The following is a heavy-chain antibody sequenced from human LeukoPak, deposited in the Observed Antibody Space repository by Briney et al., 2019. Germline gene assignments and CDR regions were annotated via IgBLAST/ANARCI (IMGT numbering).Heavy chain of an antibody. CDR2: IYYSGST. CDR3: ARRGYYSDSSGYYYYFDY. V-gene: IGHV4-39*01. D-gene: IGHD3-22*01. Sequence: SETLSLTCTVSGGSISSSSHYWGWIRQPPGKGLEWIGSIYYSGSTYYNPFLKSRVTISVDTSKNQFSLKLTSVTAADTAVYYCARRGYYSDSSGYYYYFDYWGQGTLVTVSS. CDR1: GGSISSSSHY. J-gene: IGHJ4*02.